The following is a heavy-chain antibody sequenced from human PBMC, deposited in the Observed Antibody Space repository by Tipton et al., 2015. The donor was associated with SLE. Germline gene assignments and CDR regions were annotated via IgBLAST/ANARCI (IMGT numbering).Heavy chain of an antibody. CDR3: ARMGDRWYFDL. D-gene: IGHD3-16*01. CDR2: IYFSGRT. J-gene: IGHJ2*01. V-gene: IGHV4-31*03. CDR1: GGSISSGGHY. Sequence: LRLSCTVSGGSISSGGHYWTWIRQHPGKGLEFIAFIYFSGRTYYSPSLKSRVTISVDTSENQFSLKLSSVTAADTAVYYCARMGDRWYFDLGGRGTLLTVSS.